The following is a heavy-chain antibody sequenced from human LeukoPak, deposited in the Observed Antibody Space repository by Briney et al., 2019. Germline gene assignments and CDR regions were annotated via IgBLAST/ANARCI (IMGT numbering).Heavy chain of an antibody. CDR1: GFTFSNYS. D-gene: IGHD3-10*01. V-gene: IGHV3-48*02. CDR3: SRDVQLRGFS. Sequence: AGSLTLSCAASGFTFSNYSMSWVRQAPSKGREWVSYISGGRSNNHYADSVRDRFTISRDNARNSLFLEVNRLRDDGPAVYYCSRDVQLRGFSWGQGTLVTVSS. J-gene: IGHJ5*02. CDR2: ISGGRSNN.